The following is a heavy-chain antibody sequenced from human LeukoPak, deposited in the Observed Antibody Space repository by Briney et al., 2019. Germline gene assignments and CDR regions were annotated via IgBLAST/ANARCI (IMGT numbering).Heavy chain of an antibody. D-gene: IGHD6-19*01. CDR2: IYYSGST. V-gene: IGHV4-59*08. Sequence: SETLSLTCTVSGGSISSYYWSWIRQPPGKGLEWIGCIYYSGSTNYNPSLKSRVTISVDTSKNQFSLKLSSVTAADTAVYYCAGDPIAVAGNVFDFWGRGTVVTVSS. J-gene: IGHJ3*01. CDR1: GGSISSYY. CDR3: AGDPIAVAGNVFDF.